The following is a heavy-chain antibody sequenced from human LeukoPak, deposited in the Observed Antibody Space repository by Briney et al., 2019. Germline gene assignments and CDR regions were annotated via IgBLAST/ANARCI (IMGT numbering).Heavy chain of an antibody. J-gene: IGHJ4*02. V-gene: IGHV4-30-2*01. CDR3: ASSPYYYGSGYDY. D-gene: IGHD3-10*01. CDR1: GGSISSGGYY. Sequence: SQTLSLTCAVSGGSISSGGYYWSWIRQPPGKGLEWIGYIYHSGSTYYNPSLKSRVTISVDRSKNQFSLKLSSVTAADTAVYYCASSPYYYGSGYDYWGQGTLVTVSS. CDR2: IYHSGST.